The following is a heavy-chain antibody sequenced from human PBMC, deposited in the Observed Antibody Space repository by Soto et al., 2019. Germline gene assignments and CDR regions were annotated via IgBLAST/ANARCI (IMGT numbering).Heavy chain of an antibody. CDR2: IYYSGST. V-gene: IGHV4-59*08. J-gene: IGHJ4*02. CDR3: AGFYGLPYFDY. CDR1: GGSISSYY. D-gene: IGHD4-17*01. Sequence: SETLSLTCTVSGGSISSYYWSWIRQPPGKGLEWIGYIYYSGSTNYNPSLKSRVTISVDTSKNQFSLKLSSVTAADTAVYYCAGFYGLPYFDYWGQGTLVTVSS.